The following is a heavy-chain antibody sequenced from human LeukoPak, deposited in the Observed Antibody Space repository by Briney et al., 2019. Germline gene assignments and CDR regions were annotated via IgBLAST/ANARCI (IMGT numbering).Heavy chain of an antibody. V-gene: IGHV4-61*05. CDR3: ARRLPYYYDSSGYHSPVGGGAFDI. J-gene: IGHJ3*02. CDR2: IYYSGST. D-gene: IGHD3-22*01. Sequence: PSETLSLTCTVSGGSISTSSYYWGWIRQPPGKGLEWIGYIYYSGSTNYNPSLKSRVTISVDTSKNQFSLKLSSVTAADTAVYYCARRLPYYYDSSGYHSPVGGGAFDIWGQGTMVTVSS. CDR1: GGSISTSSYY.